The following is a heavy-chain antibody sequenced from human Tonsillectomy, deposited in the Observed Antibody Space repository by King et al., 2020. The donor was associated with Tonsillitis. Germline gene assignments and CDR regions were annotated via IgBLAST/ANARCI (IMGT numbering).Heavy chain of an antibody. D-gene: IGHD3/OR15-3a*01. Sequence: VQLVESGAEVKKPGASVKVSCKASGYTFTGYYMHWVRQAPGQGLEWMGWINPNSGGTNYAQKFQGRVTMTRDTSISTAYMELSRMRSDDTGVYYCARDGLSRRNYFDYWGQGPLVTVSS. J-gene: IGHJ4*02. CDR1: GYTFTGYY. CDR2: INPNSGGT. CDR3: ARDGLSRRNYFDY. V-gene: IGHV1-2*02.